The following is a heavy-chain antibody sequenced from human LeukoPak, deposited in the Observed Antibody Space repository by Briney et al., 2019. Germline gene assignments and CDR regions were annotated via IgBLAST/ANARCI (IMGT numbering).Heavy chain of an antibody. J-gene: IGHJ4*02. V-gene: IGHV4-59*01. CDR2: IYYGGST. D-gene: IGHD3-16*01. CDR1: GGSISSYY. CDR3: AREEDYGLFDY. Sequence: PSETLSLTCTVSGGSISSYYWSWIRQPPGKGLEWIGYIYYGGSTNYNPSLKSRVTISVDTSKNQFSLKLSSVTAADTAVYYCAREEDYGLFDYWGQGTLVTVSS.